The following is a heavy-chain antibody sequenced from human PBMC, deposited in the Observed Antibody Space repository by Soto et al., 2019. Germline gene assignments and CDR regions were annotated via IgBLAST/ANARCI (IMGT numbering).Heavy chain of an antibody. CDR3: ARDNRGYDYPYYYYYMDV. V-gene: IGHV3-11*01. D-gene: IGHD5-12*01. Sequence: SLRLSCAASGFTFSDYYMSWIRQAPGKGLEWVSYISSSGSSIYYADSVKGRFTISRDNAKNSLYLQMNSLRAEDTAVYYCARDNRGYDYPYYYYYMDVWGKGTTVTAP. CDR1: GFTFSDYY. CDR2: ISSSGSSI. J-gene: IGHJ6*03.